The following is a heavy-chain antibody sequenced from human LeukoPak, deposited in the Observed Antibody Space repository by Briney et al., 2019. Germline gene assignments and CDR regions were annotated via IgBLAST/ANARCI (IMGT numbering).Heavy chain of an antibody. CDR3: ARDKGWGTYYDILTGYHLFDF. J-gene: IGHJ4*02. V-gene: IGHV1-18*01. CDR1: GYTFTSYG. Sequence: ASVKVSCKASGYTFTSYGISWVRQAPGQGLEWMGWISAYNGNTNYAQKLQGRVTTTTDTSTSTAYMELRSLRSDDTAVYYCARDKGWGTYYDILTGYHLFDFWGQGTLVTVSS. D-gene: IGHD3-9*01. CDR2: ISAYNGNT.